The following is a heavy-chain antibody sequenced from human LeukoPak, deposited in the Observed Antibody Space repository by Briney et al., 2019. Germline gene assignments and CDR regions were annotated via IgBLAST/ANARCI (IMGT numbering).Heavy chain of an antibody. V-gene: IGHV4-38-2*01. CDR1: GYSISSGYY. D-gene: IGHD3-10*01. CDR2: IYHSGST. J-gene: IGHJ6*02. CDR3: ARGSYYYGSGSYYYYYYGMDV. Sequence: SETLSLTCAVSGYSISSGYYWGWIRQPPGKGLEWIGSIYHSGSTNYNPSLKSRVTISVDTSKNQFSLKLSSVTAADTAVYYCARGSYYYGSGSYYYYYYGMDVWGQGTTVTVSS.